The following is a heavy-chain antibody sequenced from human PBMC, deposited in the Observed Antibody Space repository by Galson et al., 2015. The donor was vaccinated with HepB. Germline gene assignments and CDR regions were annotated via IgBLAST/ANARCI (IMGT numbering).Heavy chain of an antibody. CDR1: GYTFTSHY. CDR3: ARKLGGYAALDY. D-gene: IGHD2-15*01. J-gene: IGHJ4*02. V-gene: IGHV1-46*01. Sequence: SVKVSCKASGYTFTSHYMHWVRQAPGQGLEWMGIINVGGDTTSYAQKFLGRVTMTRDTSTSTVYMELSSLTSEDTAIYYCARKLGGYAALDYWGRGTLVTVSS. CDR2: INVGGDTT.